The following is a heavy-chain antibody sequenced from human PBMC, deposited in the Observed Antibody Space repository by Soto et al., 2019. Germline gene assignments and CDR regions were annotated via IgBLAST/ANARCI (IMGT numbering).Heavy chain of an antibody. V-gene: IGHV4-31*03. CDR3: ARASVLTDYYFDS. Sequence: TLSLTCTVSGGSINSGGYYWSWIRQHPGKGLEWIGYIYYSGSTFYNPSLKSRVTISLDTSKSQFSLNLSSVTAADTAVYYCARASVLTDYYFDSWGQGTLVTVSS. CDR2: IYYSGST. J-gene: IGHJ4*02. D-gene: IGHD2-2*01. CDR1: GGSINSGGYY.